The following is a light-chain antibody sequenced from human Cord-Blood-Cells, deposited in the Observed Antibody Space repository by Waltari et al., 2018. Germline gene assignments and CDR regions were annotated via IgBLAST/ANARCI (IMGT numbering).Light chain of an antibody. V-gene: IGLV2-14*01. CDR1: SSDVGGYNS. J-gene: IGLJ2*01. CDR3: SSYTSSSTLV. CDR2: DVS. Sequence: QSALTQPASVSGSPGQPITISCTGTSSDVGGYNSVSWYQQHPGKAPKLMIYDVSNRPSGVSNRFSGSKSGNTDSLTISGLQAEDEADYYCSSYTSSSTLVFGGGTKLTVL.